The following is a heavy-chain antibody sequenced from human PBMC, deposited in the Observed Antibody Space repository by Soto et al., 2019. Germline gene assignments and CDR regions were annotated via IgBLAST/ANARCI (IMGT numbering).Heavy chain of an antibody. CDR3: ARALGGVSSSGMDV. CDR1: GDSIGSGAFY. D-gene: IGHD1-26*01. V-gene: IGHV4-31*03. J-gene: IGHJ6*02. CDR2: VSVSGNA. Sequence: QLQESGPRLVAPSQTLSLRCSVSGDSIGSGAFYWSWVRQVPGKVLEWIGFVSVSGNAFYNPSLKSRVAISIETSENQLSLRLHSVTAADAAVYFCARALGGVSSSGMDVWGQGTTVTVS.